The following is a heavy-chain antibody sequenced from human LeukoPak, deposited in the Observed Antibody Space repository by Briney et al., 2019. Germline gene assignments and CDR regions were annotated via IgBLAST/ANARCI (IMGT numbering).Heavy chain of an antibody. V-gene: IGHV4-39*01. CDR2: IYYRGNT. Sequence: PSETLSLTCTVSGDSISSYNYFWGWIRQPPGKGLEWVGSIYYRGNTYYNPSLKSRATLSADTSKNQFSLKVTSATAADTAVYYCARASSGYYWDFDYWGQGALVTVSS. CDR1: GDSISSYNYF. J-gene: IGHJ4*02. D-gene: IGHD3-22*01. CDR3: ARASSGYYWDFDY.